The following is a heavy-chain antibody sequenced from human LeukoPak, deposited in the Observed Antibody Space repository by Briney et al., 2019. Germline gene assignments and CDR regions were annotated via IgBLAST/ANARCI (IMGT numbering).Heavy chain of an antibody. D-gene: IGHD5-24*01. Sequence: SVKVSFKASGGTFSSYAISWVRQAPGQGLEWMGGIIPIFGTANYAQKFQGRVTLTRDMSTSTDYLELSSLRSEDTAVYYCARDNSVRDEAWWFNPWGQGTLVTVSS. CDR1: GGTFSSYA. CDR3: ARDNSVRDEAWWFNP. J-gene: IGHJ5*02. CDR2: IIPIFGTA. V-gene: IGHV1-69*05.